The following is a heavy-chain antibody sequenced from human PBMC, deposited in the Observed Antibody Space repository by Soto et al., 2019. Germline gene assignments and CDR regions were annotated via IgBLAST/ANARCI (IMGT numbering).Heavy chain of an antibody. CDR3: ARGPIHDAFDI. J-gene: IGHJ3*02. V-gene: IGHV3-30-3*01. CDR1: GFTFSSYA. CDR2: ISYDGSNK. Sequence: QVQLVESGGGVVQPGRSLRLSCAASGFTFSSYAMHWVRQAPGKGLEWVAVISYDGSNKYYADSVKGRFTISRDNSKNTLYLQMNSLRAEDTAVYYGARGPIHDAFDIWGQGTMVTVSS.